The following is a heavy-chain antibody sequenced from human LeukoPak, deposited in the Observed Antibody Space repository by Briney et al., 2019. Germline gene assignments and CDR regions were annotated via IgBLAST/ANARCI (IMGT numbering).Heavy chain of an antibody. V-gene: IGHV4-59*08. D-gene: IGHD3-3*01. CDR3: ARVTIEDLFDY. CDR2: INYSGST. CDR1: GGSISPYY. J-gene: IGHJ4*02. Sequence: PSETLSLTCTVSGGSISPYYWSWIRQPPGKGLEWIGYINYSGSTNYNPSLKSRVTISLDTSKNQFSLKLSSVTAADTAVYYCARVTIEDLFDYWGQGTLVTVSS.